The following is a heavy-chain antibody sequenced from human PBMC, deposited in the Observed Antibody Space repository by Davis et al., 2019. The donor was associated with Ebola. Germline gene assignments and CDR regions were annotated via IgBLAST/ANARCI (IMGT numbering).Heavy chain of an antibody. CDR3: ARASGRFWSGYYRPYDMDV. D-gene: IGHD3-3*01. J-gene: IGHJ6*02. Sequence: SETLSLTCAVYGGSFSGYYWSWIRQPPGKGLEWIGEINHSGSTNYNPSLKSRVTISVDTSKNQFSLKLSSVTAADTAVYYCARASGRFWSGYYRPYDMDVWGQGATVTVSS. CDR2: INHSGST. V-gene: IGHV4-34*01. CDR1: GGSFSGYY.